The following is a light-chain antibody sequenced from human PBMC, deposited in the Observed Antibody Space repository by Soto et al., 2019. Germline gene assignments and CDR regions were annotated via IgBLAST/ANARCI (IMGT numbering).Light chain of an antibody. CDR1: SSDVGAYNF. CDR2: DVS. J-gene: IGLJ1*01. V-gene: IGLV2-14*03. Sequence: QSALTQPASVSGSPGQSITISCTGTSSDVGAYNFVSWYQQHPGKVPKLMIFDVSSRPSGVSDRFSGSKSGNTASLTISGLQAEDEGDCYCSPYTSHSADVFGSGTKVTVL. CDR3: SPYTSHSADV.